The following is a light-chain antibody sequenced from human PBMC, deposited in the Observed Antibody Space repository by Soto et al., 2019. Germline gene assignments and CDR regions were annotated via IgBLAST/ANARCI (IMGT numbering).Light chain of an antibody. Sequence: EIVLTQSPGTLSLSPGERATLSCRASQRVSNSYLAWYQQKPGQAPRLLIYGASSRATGIPDRFSGSGSGTDFTLTISRLEPEDFAVYYCQQYGSSLMYTFGQGTKLEIK. CDR3: QQYGSSLMYT. J-gene: IGKJ2*01. CDR1: QRVSNSY. V-gene: IGKV3-20*01. CDR2: GAS.